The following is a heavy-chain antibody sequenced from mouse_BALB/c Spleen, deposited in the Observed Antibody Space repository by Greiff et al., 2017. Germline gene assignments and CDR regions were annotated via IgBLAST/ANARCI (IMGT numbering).Heavy chain of an antibody. CDR1: GFSLTSYG. Sequence: VKLVESGPGLVAPSQSLSITCTVSGFSLTSYGVHWVRQPPGKGLEWLGVIWAGGSTNYNSALMSRLSISKDNSKSQVFLKMNSLQTDDTAMYYCARDRYYGNYEAWFAYWGQGTLVTVSA. CDR3: ARDRYYGNYEAWFAY. D-gene: IGHD2-1*01. J-gene: IGHJ3*01. CDR2: IWAGGST. V-gene: IGHV2-9*02.